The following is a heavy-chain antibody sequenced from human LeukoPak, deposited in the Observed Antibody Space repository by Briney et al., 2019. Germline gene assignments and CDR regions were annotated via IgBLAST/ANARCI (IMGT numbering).Heavy chain of an antibody. V-gene: IGHV5-51*01. CDR3: ARQGITMIVVGNAFDI. D-gene: IGHD3-22*01. J-gene: IGHJ3*02. CDR2: IYPGDSDT. CDR1: GYSFTSYW. Sequence: GESLKISCKGSGYSFTSYWIGWVRQMPGKGLEWMGIIYPGDSDTRYSPSFQGQVTISADKSISTAYLQWSSLKASDTATYYCARQGITMIVVGNAFDIWGQGTMVTVSS.